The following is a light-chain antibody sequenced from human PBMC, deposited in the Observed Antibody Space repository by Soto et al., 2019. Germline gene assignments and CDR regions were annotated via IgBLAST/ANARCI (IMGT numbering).Light chain of an antibody. CDR1: QSVSSY. CDR2: DAS. CDR3: RQRNNWPLT. J-gene: IGKJ4*01. Sequence: EIVLTQSPATLSLSPGERATLSCRASQSVSSYLAWYQHKPGQAPRLLIHDASNRATGIPARFSGSGSGTDFTLTITSLEPEDFAVYYCRQRNNWPLTFGGGTKVEIK. V-gene: IGKV3-11*01.